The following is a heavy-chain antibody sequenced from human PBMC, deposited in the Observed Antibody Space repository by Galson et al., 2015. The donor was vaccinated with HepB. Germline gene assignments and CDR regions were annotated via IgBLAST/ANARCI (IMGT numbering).Heavy chain of an antibody. J-gene: IGHJ6*02. CDR2: IYSGGST. V-gene: IGHV3-53*01. CDR3: ASRTYNNYVFGMDV. Sequence: SLRLSCAASGFTVSSNYMTWVRQAPGKGLEWVSVIYSGGSTYYADSVKGRFTISRDNSKNTLYLQMNSLRAEDTAVYYCASRTYNNYVFGMDVWGQGTTVTISS. D-gene: IGHD5-24*01. CDR1: GFTVSSNY.